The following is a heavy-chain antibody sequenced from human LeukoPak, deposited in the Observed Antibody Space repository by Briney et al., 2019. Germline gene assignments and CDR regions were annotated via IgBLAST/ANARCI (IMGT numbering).Heavy chain of an antibody. J-gene: IGHJ4*02. V-gene: IGHV3-30*03. CDR1: GFTFSSYG. CDR3: ARDTEWEIPTSPFDY. D-gene: IGHD1-26*01. Sequence: GGSLRLSCAASGFTFSSYGMHWVRQAPGKGLEWVAVISYDGSNKYYADSVKGRFTISRDNSKNTLYLQMNSLRAEDTAVYYCARDTEWEIPTSPFDYWGQGTLVTVSS. CDR2: ISYDGSNK.